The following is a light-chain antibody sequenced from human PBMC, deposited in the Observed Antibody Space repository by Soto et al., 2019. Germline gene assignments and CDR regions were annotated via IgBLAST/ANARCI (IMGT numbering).Light chain of an antibody. V-gene: IGKV1-33*01. J-gene: IGKJ4*01. CDR3: QQFDNPNLTVT. CDR1: QSISSY. Sequence: DIQMTQSPSSLSASVGEIVTITCPASQSISSYLNWYQQKPGKAPKLLIYDASNLETGVPSRFSGSGSGTDFTFTISSLQPEDIATYYCQQFDNPNLTVTFGGGTKVDIK. CDR2: DAS.